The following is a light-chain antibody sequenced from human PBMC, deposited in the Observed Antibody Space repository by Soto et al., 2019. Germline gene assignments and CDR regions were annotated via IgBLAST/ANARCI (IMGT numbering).Light chain of an antibody. V-gene: IGKV3-11*01. CDR2: DAS. J-gene: IGKJ4*01. Sequence: EIVLKQSLATRSLSPGERSTLSCSPSQRVSSYLAWYQQKPGQAPRLLIYDASNRTTDLPARFSGLGCGTDFTLTTSSLEPEDFAVYYCQQRSNWPLTFGGGTTVDIK. CDR1: QRVSSY. CDR3: QQRSNWPLT.